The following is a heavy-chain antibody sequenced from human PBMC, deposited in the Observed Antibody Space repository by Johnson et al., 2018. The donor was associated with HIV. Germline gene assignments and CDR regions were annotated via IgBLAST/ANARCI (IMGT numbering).Heavy chain of an antibody. Sequence: GLIQPGGSLRLSCAASGFTFDDYGMSWVRQAPGKGLEWVSVIYSGGSTYYADSVKGRFTISRDNSKNTLYLQMNSLRAEDTAVYYCARGPAELRTTVLTGEAFDIWGQGTRVTVSS. D-gene: IGHD7-27*01. CDR1: GFTFDDYG. J-gene: IGHJ3*02. CDR2: IYSGGST. V-gene: IGHV3-66*02. CDR3: ARGPAELRTTVLTGEAFDI.